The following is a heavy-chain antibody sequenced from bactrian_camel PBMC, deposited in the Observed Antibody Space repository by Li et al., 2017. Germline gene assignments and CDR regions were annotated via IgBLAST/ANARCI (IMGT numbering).Heavy chain of an antibody. CDR2: IFTGNGDT. J-gene: IGHJ4*01. D-gene: IGHD2*01. V-gene: IGHV3S55*01. CDR3: SINVHAPRVVPGIACAPQEY. CDR1: GVTYRSYC. Sequence: HVQLVESGGGSVQAGGSLILSCEESGVTYRSYCMGWFRQAPGKEREGVAAIFTGNGDTFYVDAVKERFTISRDNAKNTLYLQMNSLKPEDTAMYYCSINVHAPRVVPGIACAPQEYWGQGTQVTVS.